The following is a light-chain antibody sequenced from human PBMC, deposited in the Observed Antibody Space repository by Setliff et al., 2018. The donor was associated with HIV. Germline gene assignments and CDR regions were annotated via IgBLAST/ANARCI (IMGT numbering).Light chain of an antibody. CDR1: SSDVGGYNY. V-gene: IGLV2-11*01. CDR2: DVS. J-gene: IGLJ1*01. Sequence: QSALTQPRSVSGSPGQSVTISCTGTSSDVGGYNYVSWYQQHPGKAPKLMIYDVSKRPSGVPDRFSGSKSGNTASLTISGLQAEDEADYYCCSHADNWPVGTGTKVTVL. CDR3: CSHADNWP.